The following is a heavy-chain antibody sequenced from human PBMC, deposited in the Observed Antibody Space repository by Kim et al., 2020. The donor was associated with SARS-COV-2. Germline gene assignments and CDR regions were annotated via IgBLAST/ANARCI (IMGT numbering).Heavy chain of an antibody. V-gene: IGHV3-33*01. Sequence: YYADSVKGRFTISRDNSKNTLYLQMNSLRAEDTAVYYCARELAAAPPFDYWGQGTLVTVSS. D-gene: IGHD6-13*01. J-gene: IGHJ4*02. CDR3: ARELAAAPPFDY.